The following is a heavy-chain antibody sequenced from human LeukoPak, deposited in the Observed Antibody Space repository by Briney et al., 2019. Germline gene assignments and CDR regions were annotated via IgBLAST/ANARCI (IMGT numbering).Heavy chain of an antibody. D-gene: IGHD2-15*01. CDR1: GGSISSYY. J-gene: IGHJ4*02. Sequence: SSETLSLTCTVSGGSISSYYWSWIRQPPGKGLEWSGYIYYSGSTNYNPSLKSRVTISVDTSKNQFSLKLSSVTAADTAVYYCARARGRYCSGGSCYYDYWGQGTLVTVSS. V-gene: IGHV4-59*01. CDR3: ARARGRYCSGGSCYYDY. CDR2: IYYSGST.